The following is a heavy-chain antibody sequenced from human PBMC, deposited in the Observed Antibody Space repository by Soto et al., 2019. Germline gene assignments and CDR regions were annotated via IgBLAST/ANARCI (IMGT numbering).Heavy chain of an antibody. D-gene: IGHD2-8*01. J-gene: IGHJ6*02. CDR3: AKGSVLRVVEAPLAILGGVDV. CDR2: MSYDGNHE. Sequence: GGSLRLSCVASGFTFSSYGMHWVRQAPGKGLEWVAVMSYDGNHEYYADSVKGRFTISRDNSKTILYLQMNSLRLEDTAVYYCAKGSVLRVVEAPLAILGGVDVWGQGAMVTVSS. CDR1: GFTFSSYG. V-gene: IGHV3-33*06.